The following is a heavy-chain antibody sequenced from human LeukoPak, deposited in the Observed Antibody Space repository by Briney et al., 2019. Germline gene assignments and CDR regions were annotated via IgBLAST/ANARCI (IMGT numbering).Heavy chain of an antibody. Sequence: GESLKISRKGSGYSFTSYWIGWVRQMPGKGLEWMGIIYPGDSDTRYSPSFQGQVTISADKSISTAYLQWSSLKASDTAMYYCARQNFWSGYYTGYNWFDPWGQGTLVTVSS. CDR2: IYPGDSDT. D-gene: IGHD3-3*01. V-gene: IGHV5-51*01. CDR1: GYSFTSYW. CDR3: ARQNFWSGYYTGYNWFDP. J-gene: IGHJ5*02.